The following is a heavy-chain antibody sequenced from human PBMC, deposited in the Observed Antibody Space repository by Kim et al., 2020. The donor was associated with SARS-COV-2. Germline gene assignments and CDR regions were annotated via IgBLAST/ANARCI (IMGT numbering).Heavy chain of an antibody. Sequence: GESLKISCKASGYTFSDYWIGWVRQMPGKGLEWMGFVYPSDSYVRYSPSFQGQVSFAVDKSVNTATLQWRTLKASDTAVYYCARHRRGQIPDYWGRGTLVIVSS. CDR3: ARHRRGQIPDY. CDR1: GYTFSDYW. V-gene: IGHV5-51*01. J-gene: IGHJ4*02. CDR2: VYPSDSYV.